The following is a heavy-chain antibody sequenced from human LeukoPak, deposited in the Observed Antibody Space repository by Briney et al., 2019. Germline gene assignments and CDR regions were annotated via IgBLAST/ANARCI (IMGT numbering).Heavy chain of an antibody. V-gene: IGHV4-59*08. J-gene: IGHJ4*02. D-gene: IGHD4-17*01. CDR1: GGSIRNYY. CDR2: IHYSGRT. CDR3: ARYYGAESNYFDY. Sequence: KPSETLSLTCTVSGGSIRNYYWDWIRQPPGKGLEWIGYIHYSGRTSYNPSLKSRVTMSVEKSKNQFSLRLSSVTAADTAVYYCARYYGAESNYFDYWGQGILVTVSS.